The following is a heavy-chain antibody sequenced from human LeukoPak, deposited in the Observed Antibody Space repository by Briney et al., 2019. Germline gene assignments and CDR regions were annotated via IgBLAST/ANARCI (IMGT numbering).Heavy chain of an antibody. J-gene: IGHJ5*02. CDR1: GYTFTSYG. CDR2: ISAYNGNT. D-gene: IGHD6-19*01. V-gene: IGHV1-18*01. CDR3: ARDLSTRITVAGPNWFDP. Sequence: ASVKVSCKASGYTFTSYGISWMRQAPGQGLEWMGWISAYNGNTNYAQKLQGRVTMTTDTSTSTAYMELRSLRSDDTAVYYCARDLSTRITVAGPNWFDPWGQGTLVTVSS.